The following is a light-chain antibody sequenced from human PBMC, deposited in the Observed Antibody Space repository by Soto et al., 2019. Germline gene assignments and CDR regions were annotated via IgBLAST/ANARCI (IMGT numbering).Light chain of an antibody. CDR2: GAS. CDR3: QQSYTTPRT. J-gene: IGKJ1*01. V-gene: IGKV1-39*01. Sequence: DIQMTQSPSSLSASVGDRVTITCRASQSISSYFNWYQQKPGKAPKLLIYGASSLQSGVPSRFSGSGSGTDFTLTISSLQPEDFATYFCQQSYTTPRTFGQGTRWKSN. CDR1: QSISSY.